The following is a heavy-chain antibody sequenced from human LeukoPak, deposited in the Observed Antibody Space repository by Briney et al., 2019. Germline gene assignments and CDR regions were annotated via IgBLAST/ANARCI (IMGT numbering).Heavy chain of an antibody. V-gene: IGHV1-2*02. CDR3: ARDQEDAFDI. J-gene: IGHJ3*02. Sequence: ATVKVSCKASGYTFTSYGISWVRQAPGQGLEWMGWINPNSGGTNYAQKFQGRVSMTRDTSISTAYMELSSLRSDDTAVYYCARDQEDAFDIWGQGTMVTVSS. CDR2: INPNSGGT. CDR1: GYTFTSYG.